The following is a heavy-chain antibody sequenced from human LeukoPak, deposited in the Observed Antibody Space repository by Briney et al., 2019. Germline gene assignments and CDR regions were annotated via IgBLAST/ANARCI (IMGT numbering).Heavy chain of an antibody. Sequence: SVKVSCKASGGTFSSYAISWVRQAPGQGLEWMGGIIPIFGTANYAQKFQGRATITTDESTSTAYMELSSLRSEDTAVYYCARCLTKVVPAAIPYYYYYMDVWGKGTTVTVSS. V-gene: IGHV1-69*05. J-gene: IGHJ6*03. CDR3: ARCLTKVVPAAIPYYYYYMDV. CDR1: GGTFSSYA. D-gene: IGHD2-2*02. CDR2: IIPIFGTA.